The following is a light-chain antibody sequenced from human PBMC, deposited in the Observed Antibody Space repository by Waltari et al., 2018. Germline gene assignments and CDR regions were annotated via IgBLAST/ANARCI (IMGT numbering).Light chain of an antibody. CDR1: SSDFGGYNY. J-gene: IGLJ3*02. Sequence: QSALTQPASVSGSPGQSITISFTGTSSDFGGYNYVSWYQQVPGKAPKLRLYEVSNRPSGVSNRFSGSKSGNTASLTISGLQAEDEADYYCSAYTSSSTKVFGGGTKLTVL. CDR3: SAYTSSSTKV. CDR2: EVS. V-gene: IGLV2-14*01.